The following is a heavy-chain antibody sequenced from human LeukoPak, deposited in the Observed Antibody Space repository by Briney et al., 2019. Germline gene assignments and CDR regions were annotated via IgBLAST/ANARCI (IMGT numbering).Heavy chain of an antibody. CDR2: INHSGST. D-gene: IGHD2-8*01. J-gene: IGHJ4*02. V-gene: IGHV4-34*01. CDR3: ARGLGYCTNGVCSMGSYYFDY. Sequence: SETLSPTCAVYGGSFSGYYWSWIRQPPGKGLEWIGEINHSGSTNYNPSLKSRVTISVDTSKNQFSLKLSSVTAADTAVYYCARGLGYCTNGVCSMGSYYFDYWGQGTLVTVSS. CDR1: GGSFSGYY.